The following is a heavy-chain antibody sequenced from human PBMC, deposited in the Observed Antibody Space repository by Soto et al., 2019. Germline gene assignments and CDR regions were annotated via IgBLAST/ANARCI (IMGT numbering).Heavy chain of an antibody. Sequence: PGGSLRLSCAASGFTFSSYAMHWVRQAPGKGLEWVAVISYDGSNKYYADSVKGRFTISRDNSKNTLYLQMNSLRAEDTAVYYCARDLLLVSHYDILTGPIAWGQGTLVTVSS. CDR2: ISYDGSNK. CDR3: ARDLLLVSHYDILTGPIA. V-gene: IGHV3-30-3*01. J-gene: IGHJ5*02. CDR1: GFTFSSYA. D-gene: IGHD3-9*01.